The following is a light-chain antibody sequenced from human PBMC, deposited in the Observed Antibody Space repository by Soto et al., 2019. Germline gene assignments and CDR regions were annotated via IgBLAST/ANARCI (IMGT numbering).Light chain of an antibody. CDR2: GAF. CDR3: QQYNDWPLT. CDR1: QIINSN. J-gene: IGKJ1*01. Sequence: EKIMTNSPVTLSVYKGERATLSCRASQIINSNLAWYQQKPGQAPSLLIYGAFTRATGIPARFSGTGSGTEFTLTISSLQSEDLALYYCQQYNDWPLTFCQVAKVDIK. V-gene: IGKV3-15*01.